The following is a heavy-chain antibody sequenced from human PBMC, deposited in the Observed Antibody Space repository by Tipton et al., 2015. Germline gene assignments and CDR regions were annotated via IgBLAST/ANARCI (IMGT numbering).Heavy chain of an antibody. J-gene: IGHJ4*02. Sequence: TLSLTCTVSGDSFRDYYWAWIRQPAGKGLEWIGHIYSSGSSKYNPSLKSRATMSIDTSKNQFSLKLTSVTAADTAIYYCGRDRLAVAGIDYWGQGTLVTDSS. V-gene: IGHV4-4*07. CDR1: GDSFRDYY. D-gene: IGHD6-19*01. CDR2: IYSSGSS. CDR3: GRDRLAVAGIDY.